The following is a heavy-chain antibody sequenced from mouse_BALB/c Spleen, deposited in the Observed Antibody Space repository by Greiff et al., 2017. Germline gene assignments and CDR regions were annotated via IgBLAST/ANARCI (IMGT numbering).Heavy chain of an antibody. CDR2: IYPGDGST. J-gene: IGHJ3*01. D-gene: IGHD2-4*01. CDR1: GYTFTSYY. CDR3: AREMITTFAY. V-gene: IGHV1S56*01. Sequence: QVQLKQSGPELVKPGASVKMSCKASGYTFTSYYIHWVKQRPGQGLEWIGWIYPGDGSTKYNEKFKGKTTLTADKSSSTAYMLLSSLTSEDSAIYFCAREMITTFAYWGQGTLVTVSA.